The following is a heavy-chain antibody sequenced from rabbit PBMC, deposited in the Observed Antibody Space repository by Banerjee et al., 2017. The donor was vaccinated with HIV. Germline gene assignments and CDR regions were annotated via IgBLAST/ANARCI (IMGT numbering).Heavy chain of an antibody. V-gene: IGHV1S43*01. CDR1: GIDFSSSYY. CDR3: ARDLAGVIGWNFGL. D-gene: IGHD4-1*01. J-gene: IGHJ4*01. Sequence: QQQLEESGGGLVKPGGTLTLTCKASGIDFSSSYYMCWVRQAPGKGLEWIGCIYTGSSGSTYYASWAKGRFTITRSTSLNTVTLQLNSLTAADTATYFCARDLAGVIGWNFGLWGPGTLVTVS. CDR2: IYTGSSGST.